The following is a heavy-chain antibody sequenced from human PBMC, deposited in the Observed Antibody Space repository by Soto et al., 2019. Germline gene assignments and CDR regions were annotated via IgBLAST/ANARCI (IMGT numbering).Heavy chain of an antibody. J-gene: IGHJ4*02. V-gene: IGHV4-31*09. Sequence: SETLSLTCTVSGGSVSSGAYYWSWIRQHPGKGLEWIGYISYIGSTYYNPSLKSRVTISVDKSKSQFSLKLSSMTAADTAVYYCALRSMAVVPEYWGQGTLVTVSS. D-gene: IGHD3-22*01. CDR3: ALRSMAVVPEY. CDR1: GGSVSSGAYY. CDR2: ISYIGST.